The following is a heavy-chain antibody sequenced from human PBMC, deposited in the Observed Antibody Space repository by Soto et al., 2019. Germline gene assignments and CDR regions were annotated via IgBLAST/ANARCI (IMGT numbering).Heavy chain of an antibody. Sequence: GWSLRLSCAASGFTFSSYGMHWVRQAPGKGLEWVAVIWYDGSNKYYGDSVKGRFTISRDNSKNTLYLQMNSLRAEDTAVYYCTRDASRASSDRGWFDPLGPGTLVTSPQ. CDR3: TRDASRASSDRGWFDP. D-gene: IGHD6-13*01. CDR2: IWYDGSNK. V-gene: IGHV3-33*01. CDR1: GFTFSSYG. J-gene: IGHJ5*02.